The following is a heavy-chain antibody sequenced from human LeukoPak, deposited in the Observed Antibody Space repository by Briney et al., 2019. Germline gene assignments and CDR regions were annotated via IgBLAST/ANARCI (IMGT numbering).Heavy chain of an antibody. J-gene: IGHJ4*02. Sequence: GGSLRLSCAASGFTFSSYAMSWVRHIPGKGLEWVSAISGSDAGTYYADSVKGRFTISRDNSKNTLYLQMNRLRAEDMAVYYCAKGSRGSCSRTYCYPFDYWGQGTLVTVSS. CDR2: ISGSDAGT. CDR3: AKGSRGSCSRTYCYPFDY. V-gene: IGHV3-23*01. D-gene: IGHD2-2*01. CDR1: GFTFSSYA.